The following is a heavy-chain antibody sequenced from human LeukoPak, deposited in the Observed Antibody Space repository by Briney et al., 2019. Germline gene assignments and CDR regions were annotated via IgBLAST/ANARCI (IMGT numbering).Heavy chain of an antibody. CDR2: IYYSGST. D-gene: IGHD5-24*01. J-gene: IGHJ5*02. CDR1: GGSISSSSYY. CDR3: ARESLTWLQSRTSWFDP. V-gene: IGHV4-39*07. Sequence: ASETLSLTCTVSGGSISSSSYYWGWIRQPPGKGLEWIGSIYYSGSTYYNPSLKSRVTISVDSSKNQFSLRLSSVTAADTAVYYCARESLTWLQSRTSWFDPWGQGTLVTVSS.